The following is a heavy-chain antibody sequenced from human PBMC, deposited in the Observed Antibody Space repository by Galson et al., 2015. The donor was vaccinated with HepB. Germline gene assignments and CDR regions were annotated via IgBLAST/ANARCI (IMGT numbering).Heavy chain of an antibody. CDR1: GFTFTAYA. J-gene: IGHJ6*02. D-gene: IGHD3-3*01. Sequence: SLRLSCAASGFTFTAYAVNWVRQAPGKGLEWVSAISGSGRSTYYADSVKGRFTISRDNSKNTLYLQMNSLRAEDTAVYYCAKDHLRGANFGVAAYYYYGMDVWGQGTTVTVSS. V-gene: IGHV3-23*01. CDR3: AKDHLRGANFGVAAYYYYGMDV. CDR2: ISGSGRST.